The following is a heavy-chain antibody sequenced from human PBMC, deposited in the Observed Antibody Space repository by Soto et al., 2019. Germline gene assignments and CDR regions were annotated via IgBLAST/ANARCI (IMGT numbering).Heavy chain of an antibody. CDR1: GFTFSSYA. D-gene: IGHD3-3*01. V-gene: IGHV3-23*01. J-gene: IGHJ4*02. CDR3: AKSGRLGVVINYFDY. CDR2: ISGSGGST. Sequence: GGSLRLSCAASGFTFSSYAMSWVRQAPGKGLEWVSAISGSGGSTYYADSVKGRFTISRDNSKNTLYLQMNSLRAEDTAVYYCAKSGRLGVVINYFDYWGQGTLVTVSS.